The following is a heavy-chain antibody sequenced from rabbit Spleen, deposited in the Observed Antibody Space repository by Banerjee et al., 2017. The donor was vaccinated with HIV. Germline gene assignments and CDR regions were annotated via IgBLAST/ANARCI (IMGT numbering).Heavy chain of an antibody. Sequence: QEQLVESGGGLVKPEGSLTLTCTASGFSFSSSYWICWVRQAPGKGLEWIACINIVTGKSVYASWAKGRFTMSRTSSTTVTLQMTSLTAADTATYFCARDLVSVIGWNFNLWGPGTLVTVS. D-gene: IGHD1-1*01. J-gene: IGHJ4*01. V-gene: IGHV1S45*01. CDR1: GFSFSSSYW. CDR2: INIVTGKS. CDR3: ARDLVSVIGWNFNL.